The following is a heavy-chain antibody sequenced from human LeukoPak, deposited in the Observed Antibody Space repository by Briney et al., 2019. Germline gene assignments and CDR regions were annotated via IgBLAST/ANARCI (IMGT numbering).Heavy chain of an antibody. Sequence: SVKVSCKASGGTFSSYAISWVRQAPGQGLEWMGGIIPIFGTANYAQKFQGRVTITADESTSTAYMELSSLRSEDTAVYYCARDTIFGVVRAFDIWGQGTMVTVSS. D-gene: IGHD3-3*01. CDR3: ARDTIFGVVRAFDI. V-gene: IGHV1-69*13. CDR1: GGTFSSYA. J-gene: IGHJ3*02. CDR2: IIPIFGTA.